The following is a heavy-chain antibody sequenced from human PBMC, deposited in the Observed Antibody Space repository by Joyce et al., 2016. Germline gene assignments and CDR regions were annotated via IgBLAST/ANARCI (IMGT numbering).Heavy chain of an antibody. CDR3: ARNGDLHSTGWNTFDY. V-gene: IGHV4-59*11. Sequence: VQLRESGPGLVKPSESLSLTCSVACDHISTHDWCWIRQSPGKGLEWIGDLGYNGNTNSNPSLGSRLTISGDTSKNQFSLKLNSLTAADTAVYYCARNGDLHSTGWNTFDYWGQGILVIVSS. CDR1: CDHISTHD. CDR2: LGYNGNT. J-gene: IGHJ4*02. D-gene: IGHD6-19*01.